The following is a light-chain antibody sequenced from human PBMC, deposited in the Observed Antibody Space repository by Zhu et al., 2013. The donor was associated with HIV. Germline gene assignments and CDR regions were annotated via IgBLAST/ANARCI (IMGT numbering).Light chain of an antibody. V-gene: IGKV3-20*01. CDR3: QQSGSSPRYT. CDR1: QSVSSSY. J-gene: IGKJ2*01. CDR2: AAS. Sequence: EIVLTQSPGALSLSPGERATLSCRASQSVSSSYFGWYQQKPGQAPRLLIYAASHRATGIPDRFSGSGSGTDFTLTISRLEPEDFALYYCQQSGSSPRYTFGQGTKLEIK.